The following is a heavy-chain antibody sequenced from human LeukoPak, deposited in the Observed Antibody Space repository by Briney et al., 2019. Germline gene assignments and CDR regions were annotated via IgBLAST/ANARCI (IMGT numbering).Heavy chain of an antibody. V-gene: IGHV1-69*05. CDR2: IIPIFGTA. J-gene: IGHJ6*03. Sequence: SVKVSCKASGGTFSSCAISWVRQAPGQGLEWMGGIIPIFGTANYAQKFQGRVTITTDESTSTAYMELSSLRSEDTAVYYCARATLGALAAPLDYYYYMDVWGKGTTVTVSS. CDR1: GGTFSSCA. D-gene: IGHD6-19*01. CDR3: ARATLGALAAPLDYYYYMDV.